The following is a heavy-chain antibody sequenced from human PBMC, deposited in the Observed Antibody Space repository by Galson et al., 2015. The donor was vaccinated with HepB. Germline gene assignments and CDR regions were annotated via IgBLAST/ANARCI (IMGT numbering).Heavy chain of an antibody. CDR3: ARGTMAARPVGLNY. D-gene: IGHD6-6*01. CDR1: GFTVSSTY. J-gene: IGHJ4*02. V-gene: IGHV3-53*01. Sequence: SLRLSCAASGFTVSSTYMSWVRQAPGKGLERLSVIYSGGDTYYADSVKGRFTISRDNSKNTLYLQMNSLRAADTAVYYCARGTMAARPVGLNYWGQGTLVTVSS. CDR2: IYSGGDT.